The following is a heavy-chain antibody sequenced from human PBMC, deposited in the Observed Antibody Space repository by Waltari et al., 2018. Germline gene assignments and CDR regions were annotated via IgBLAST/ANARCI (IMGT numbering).Heavy chain of an antibody. CDR1: GYTFTSYA. V-gene: IGHV1-3*01. Sequence: QVQLVQSGAEVKKPGASVKVSCKASGYTFTSYAMHWVRQAPGQRLEWMGWINAGNVNTKYSQKFQGRVTITRDTSASTAYMELSSLRSEDTAVYYCARSMVQGVIIQGGHYGMDVWGQGTTVTVSS. D-gene: IGHD3-10*01. CDR2: INAGNVNT. CDR3: ARSMVQGVIIQGGHYGMDV. J-gene: IGHJ6*02.